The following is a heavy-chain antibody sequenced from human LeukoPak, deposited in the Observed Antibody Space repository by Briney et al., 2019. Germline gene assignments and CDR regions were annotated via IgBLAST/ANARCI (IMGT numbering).Heavy chain of an antibody. Sequence: GESLKISCSGSGYSFTTYWIGWVRQMPGKGLEWMGSIYPGDSDTRYSPSFQGQVTLSVDASISTAYLQLSGLRASDTAIYYCVRFGLTSSLDHWGQGTLVTVSS. V-gene: IGHV5-51*01. D-gene: IGHD6-13*01. J-gene: IGHJ5*02. CDR1: GYSFTTYW. CDR2: IYPGDSDT. CDR3: VRFGLTSSLDH.